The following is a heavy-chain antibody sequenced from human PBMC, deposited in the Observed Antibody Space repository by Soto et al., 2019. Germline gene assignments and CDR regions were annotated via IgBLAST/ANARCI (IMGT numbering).Heavy chain of an antibody. Sequence: QLQLQESGPGLVKPSETLSLTCTVSGGSISSSSYYWGWIRQPPGKGLEWIGSIYYSGSTYYNPSLKSRFTISVDTSKNQFSLKLSSVTAADTAVYYCARHDLYSGYDIGWFDPWGQGTLVTVSS. J-gene: IGHJ5*02. CDR1: GGSISSSSYY. CDR3: ARHDLYSGYDIGWFDP. V-gene: IGHV4-39*01. D-gene: IGHD5-12*01. CDR2: IYYSGST.